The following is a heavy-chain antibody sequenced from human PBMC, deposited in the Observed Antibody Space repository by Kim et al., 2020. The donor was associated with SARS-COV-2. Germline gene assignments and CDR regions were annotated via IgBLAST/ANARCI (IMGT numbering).Heavy chain of an antibody. CDR2: IYYSGST. V-gene: IGHV4-39*01. CDR1: GGSISSSSYY. Sequence: SETLSLTCTVSGGSISSSSYYWGWIRQPPGKGLEWIGSIYYSGSTYYNPSLKSRVTISVDTSKNQFSLKLSSVTAADTAVYYCARTPIIVGATTPSLYGAFDIWGQGTMVTVSS. CDR3: ARTPIIVGATTPSLYGAFDI. D-gene: IGHD1-26*01. J-gene: IGHJ3*02.